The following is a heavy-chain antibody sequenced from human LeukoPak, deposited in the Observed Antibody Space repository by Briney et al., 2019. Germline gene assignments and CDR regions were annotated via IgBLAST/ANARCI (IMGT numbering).Heavy chain of an antibody. CDR2: IKQDGSEK. J-gene: IGHJ4*02. V-gene: IGHV3-7*01. Sequence: GGSLRLSCVASGFTFSNYWMNWVRQAPGKGLEWVANIKQDGSEKFYVDSVKGRFTISRDNAKNSLYLQMNSLRAEDTAVYYCARKRPNYFDYWGQGTLVTVSS. CDR1: GFTFSNYW. CDR3: ARKRPNYFDY.